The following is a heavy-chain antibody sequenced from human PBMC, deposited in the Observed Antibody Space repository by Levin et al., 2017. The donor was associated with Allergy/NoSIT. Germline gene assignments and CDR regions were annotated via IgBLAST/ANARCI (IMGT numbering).Heavy chain of an antibody. Sequence: SETLSLTCTVSGGSISSSTHYWGWIRQPPGTGLEWIGTIYYSGITYYSPSLKSRVSISVDTSKNQFSLKLRSVTAADTAVYYCARESVGGMTTVTTDWFDPWGQGTLVTVSS. CDR3: ARESVGGMTTVTTDWFDP. J-gene: IGHJ5*02. V-gene: IGHV4-39*02. CDR2: IYYSGIT. CDR1: GGSISSSTHY. D-gene: IGHD4-17*01.